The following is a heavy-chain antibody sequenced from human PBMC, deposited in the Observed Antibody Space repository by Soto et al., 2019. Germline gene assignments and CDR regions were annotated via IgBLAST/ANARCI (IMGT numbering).Heavy chain of an antibody. CDR1: LFILSGYD. D-gene: IGHD3-22*01. CDR3: ARAGYDSSGYYFYAMDV. CDR2: IGTAGDP. J-gene: IGHJ6*02. V-gene: IGHV3-13*05. Sequence: GGSLSLSCVAALFILSGYDMHWVRQSTGEGLEWVSAIGTAGDPYYSGSVKGRFTISRGNAENSVYLQMNSLSAGDTAVYYCARAGYDSSGYYFYAMDVWGPGTTVTVSS.